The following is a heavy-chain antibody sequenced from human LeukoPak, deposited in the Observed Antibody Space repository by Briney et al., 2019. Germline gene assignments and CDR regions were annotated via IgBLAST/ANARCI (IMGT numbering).Heavy chain of an antibody. J-gene: IGHJ4*02. V-gene: IGHV3-48*04. CDR3: ARVSYYDFDY. CDR1: GFTFSSYS. D-gene: IGHD3-3*01. Sequence: GGSLRLSCAASGFTFSSYSMNWVRQAPGKGLEWVSYISSSSSTIYYADSVKGRFTISRDNAKNSLYLQMNGLRAEDTAVYYCARVSYYDFDYWGQGTLVTVSS. CDR2: ISSSSSTI.